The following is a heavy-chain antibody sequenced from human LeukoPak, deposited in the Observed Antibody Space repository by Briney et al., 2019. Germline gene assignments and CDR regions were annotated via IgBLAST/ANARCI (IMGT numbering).Heavy chain of an antibody. CDR3: AKDHVGIAMIVMVLDS. CDR2: IKKQDGDEK. J-gene: IGHJ4*02. CDR1: GFTFSSYW. D-gene: IGHD3-22*01. V-gene: IGHV3-7*03. Sequence: GGSLRLSCAASGFTFSSYWMSWVRQAPGKGLEWVANIKKQDGDEKNYVDSVKGRFTISRDNAKKTLYLEMNSLRVEDTAIYYCAKDHVGIAMIVMVLDSWGQGTLVTVSS.